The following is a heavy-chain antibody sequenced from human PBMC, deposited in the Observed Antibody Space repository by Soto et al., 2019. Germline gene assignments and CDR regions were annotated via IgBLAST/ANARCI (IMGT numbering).Heavy chain of an antibody. CDR1: GGTFSSYA. V-gene: IGHV1-69*13. D-gene: IGHD5-12*01. CDR2: IIPIFGTA. Sequence: GASVKVSCKASGGTFSSYASSGVRQAPGQGLEWMGGIIPIFGTANYAQKFQGRVTITADESTSTAYMELSSLRSEDTAVYYCATRLPGYSGSESYYGMDVGGQGTKVTVS. CDR3: ATRLPGYSGSESYYGMDV. J-gene: IGHJ6*02.